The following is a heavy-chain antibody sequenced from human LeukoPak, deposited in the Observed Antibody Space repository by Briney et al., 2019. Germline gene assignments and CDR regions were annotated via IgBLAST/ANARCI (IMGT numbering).Heavy chain of an antibody. J-gene: IGHJ4*02. V-gene: IGHV3-30-3*01. CDR1: GFTFSSYA. CDR2: ISYDGSNK. CDR3: AKDCDYGDYAGAFDY. Sequence: PGGSLRLSCAASGFTFSSYAMHWVRQAPGKGLEWVAVISYDGSNKYYADSVKGRFTISRDNSKNTLYLQMNSLRAEDTAVYYCAKDCDYGDYAGAFDYWGQGTLVTVSS. D-gene: IGHD4-17*01.